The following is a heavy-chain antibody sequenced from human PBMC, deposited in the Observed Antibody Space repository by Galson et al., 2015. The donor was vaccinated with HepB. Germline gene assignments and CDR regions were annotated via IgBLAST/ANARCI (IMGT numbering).Heavy chain of an antibody. Sequence: SLRLSCAASGFTFSSYAMSWVRQAPGKGLEWVSSISSSSSYIYYADSVKGRFTISRDNAKNSLYLQMNSLRAEDTAVYYCARDAFLHSSGWSDYWGQGTLVTVSS. V-gene: IGHV3-21*01. CDR3: ARDAFLHSSGWSDY. CDR2: ISSSSSYI. J-gene: IGHJ4*02. CDR1: GFTFSSYA. D-gene: IGHD6-19*01.